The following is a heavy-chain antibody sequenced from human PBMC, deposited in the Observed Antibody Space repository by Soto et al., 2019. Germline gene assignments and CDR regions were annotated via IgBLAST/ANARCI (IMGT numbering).Heavy chain of an antibody. CDR1: GGSISSSSYY. CDR2: IYYSGST. CDR3: ARNNLVLVQAHIHY. D-gene: IGHD2-2*01. J-gene: IGHJ4*02. V-gene: IGHV4-39*01. Sequence: SETLSLTCTVSGGSISSSSYYWGWIRQPPGKGLEWIGSIYYSGSTYYNPSLKSRVTISVDTSKNQFSLKLNSVTAADTAVYYCARNNLVLVQAHIHYWGQGPLVTVYS.